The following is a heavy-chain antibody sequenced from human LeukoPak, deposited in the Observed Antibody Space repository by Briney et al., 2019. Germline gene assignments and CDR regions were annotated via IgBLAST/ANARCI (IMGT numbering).Heavy chain of an antibody. CDR2: ISGSGGST. CDR3: AKAGGSSSWYSELDY. V-gene: IGHV3-23*01. CDR1: GFTFSSYA. Sequence: GGSLRLSCAASGFTFSSYAMSWVRQAPGKGLEWVSAISGSGGSTYYADSVKGRFTISRDNSKNTLYLQINSLRAEDTAVYYCAKAGGSSSWYSELDYWGQGTLVTVSS. J-gene: IGHJ4*02. D-gene: IGHD6-13*01.